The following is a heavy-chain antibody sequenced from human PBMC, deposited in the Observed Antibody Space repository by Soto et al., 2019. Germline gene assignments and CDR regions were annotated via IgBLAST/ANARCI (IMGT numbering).Heavy chain of an antibody. V-gene: IGHV4-59*01. Sequence: TSETLCLTCTVSGGSISSYYWSWIRQPPGKGLEWIGYIYYSGSTNYNPSLKSRVTISVDTSKNQFSLKLSSVTAADTAVYYCARDRVNWNYFGEPVYYYYGMDVWGQGTTVTVSS. J-gene: IGHJ6*02. D-gene: IGHD1-7*01. CDR2: IYYSGST. CDR1: GGSISSYY. CDR3: ARDRVNWNYFGEPVYYYYGMDV.